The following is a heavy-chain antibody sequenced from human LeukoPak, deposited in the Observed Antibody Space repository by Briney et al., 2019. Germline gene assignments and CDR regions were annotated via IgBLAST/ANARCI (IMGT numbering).Heavy chain of an antibody. CDR3: ARGWYSSGWYSDY. V-gene: IGHV4-34*01. Sequence: QASETLSLTCAVYGGSFSGYYWSWIRQPPGKGLEWIGEINHSGSTNYSPSLKSRVTISVDTSKNQFSLKLSSVTAADTAVYYCARGWYSSGWYSDYWGQGTLVTVSS. CDR1: GGSFSGYY. CDR2: INHSGST. J-gene: IGHJ4*02. D-gene: IGHD6-19*01.